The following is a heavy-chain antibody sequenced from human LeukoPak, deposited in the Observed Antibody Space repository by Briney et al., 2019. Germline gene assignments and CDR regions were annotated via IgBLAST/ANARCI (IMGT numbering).Heavy chain of an antibody. V-gene: IGHV1-3*01. CDR3: ARDGEPGVVITEYYYYYYMDV. CDR2: INAGNGNT. D-gene: IGHD3-3*01. CDR1: GYTFTSYA. Sequence: GASVKVSCKASGYTFTSYAMHWVRQAPGQRLGWMGWINAGNGNTKYSQKFQGRVTITRDTSASTAYMELRSLRSDDTAVYYCARDGEPGVVITEYYYYYYMDVWGKGTTVTVSS. J-gene: IGHJ6*03.